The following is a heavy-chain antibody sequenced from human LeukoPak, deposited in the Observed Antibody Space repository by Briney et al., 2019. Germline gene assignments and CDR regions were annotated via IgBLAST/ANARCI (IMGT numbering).Heavy chain of an antibody. D-gene: IGHD3-16*01. V-gene: IGHV1-69*04. CDR1: GGTFSSYA. Sequence: SVKVSCKASGGTFSSYAISWVRQAPGQGLEWMGRIIPILGIANYAQKFQGRVTITAGKSTSTAYMELSSLRSEDTAVYYCASSPSGGFDYVWGSYPYYFDYWGQGTLVTVSS. CDR3: ASSPSGGFDYVWGSYPYYFDY. J-gene: IGHJ4*02. CDR2: IIPILGIA.